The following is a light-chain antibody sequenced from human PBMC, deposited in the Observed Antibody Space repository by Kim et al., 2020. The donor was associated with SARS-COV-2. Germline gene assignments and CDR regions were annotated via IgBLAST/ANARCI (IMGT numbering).Light chain of an antibody. J-gene: IGKJ1*01. CDR3: QQYNSYSRT. Sequence: DIQMTRSPSTLSASVGDRVTITCRASQSISSWLAWYQQKPGKAPKLLIYKASSLESGVPSRFSGSGSGTEFTLTISSLQPDDFATYYCQQYNSYSRTFGQGTNVDIK. CDR2: KAS. CDR1: QSISSW. V-gene: IGKV1-5*03.